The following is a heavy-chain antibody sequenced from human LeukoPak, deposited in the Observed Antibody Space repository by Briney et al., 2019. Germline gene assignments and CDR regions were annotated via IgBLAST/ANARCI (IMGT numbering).Heavy chain of an antibody. V-gene: IGHV3-21*01. Sequence: GGSLRLSCAASGFTFSSYSMNWVRQAPGKGLEWVSSISSSSSYIYYADSVKGRFTISRDNAKNSLYLQMNSLRAEDTAVYYCARDRAYHDSSGYYPNWFDPWGQGTLVTVSS. CDR1: GFTFSSYS. CDR2: ISSSSSYI. CDR3: ARDRAYHDSSGYYPNWFDP. D-gene: IGHD3-22*01. J-gene: IGHJ5*02.